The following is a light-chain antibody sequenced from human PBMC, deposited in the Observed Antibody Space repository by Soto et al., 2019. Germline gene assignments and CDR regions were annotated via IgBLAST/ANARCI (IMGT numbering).Light chain of an antibody. J-gene: IGLJ2*01. CDR2: SNN. V-gene: IGLV1-44*01. Sequence: QSVLTQPPSASGTPGQRVTISCSGSSSNIGSNTVNWYQQLPGTAPKLLIYSNNQRHSGVPDRFSGSKSGTSASLAISGLQSEDEADYDCAAWDDSLNGRVFGGGTKLTVL. CDR1: SSNIGSNT. CDR3: AAWDDSLNGRV.